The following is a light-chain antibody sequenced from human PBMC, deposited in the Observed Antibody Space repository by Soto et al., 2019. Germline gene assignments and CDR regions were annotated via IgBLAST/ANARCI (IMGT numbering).Light chain of an antibody. Sequence: QLVLTQSPSASASLGASVKLTCTLSSGHSSYAIAWHQQHPEKGPRYLMKLNSDGSHSKGDGIPDRFSGSSSGAERYLNISSLPSEDEADYYCQTWGTGIHVFGTGTKLTVL. CDR1: SGHSSYA. V-gene: IGLV4-69*01. CDR3: QTWGTGIHV. CDR2: LNSDGSH. J-gene: IGLJ1*01.